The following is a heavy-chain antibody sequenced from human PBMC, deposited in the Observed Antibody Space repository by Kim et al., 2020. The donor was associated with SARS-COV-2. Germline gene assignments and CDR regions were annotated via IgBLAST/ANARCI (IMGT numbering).Heavy chain of an antibody. Sequence: SETLSLTCAVYGGSFSGYYWSWIRQPPGKGLEWIGEINHSGSTNYNPSLKSRVTISVDTSKNQFSLKLSSVTAADTAVYYCARERTDAWIQLWLPYNWFDPWGQGTLVTVSS. D-gene: IGHD5-18*01. CDR3: ARERTDAWIQLWLPYNWFDP. CDR2: INHSGST. V-gene: IGHV4-34*01. CDR1: GGSFSGYY. J-gene: IGHJ5*02.